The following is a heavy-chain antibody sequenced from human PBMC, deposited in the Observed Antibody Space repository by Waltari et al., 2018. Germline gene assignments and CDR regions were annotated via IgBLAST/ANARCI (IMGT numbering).Heavy chain of an antibody. CDR1: GYIFTNYY. D-gene: IGHD3-10*01. CDR3: ARAGAVRGRYYVDY. V-gene: IGHV1-46*01. J-gene: IGHJ4*02. Sequence: QVQLVQSGAEVKKPGASVNVSCKASGYIFTNYYVHWVRQAPGQGLEWMGIINPSGGSTRNAQKCQGRVTMTRDMSTSTVHMEMSSLRSEDTAVYYCARAGAVRGRYYVDYWGQGSLVTVSS. CDR2: INPSGGST.